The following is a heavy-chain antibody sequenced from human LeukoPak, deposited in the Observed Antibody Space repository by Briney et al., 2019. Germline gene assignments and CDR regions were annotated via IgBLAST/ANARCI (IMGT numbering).Heavy chain of an antibody. CDR1: GFTFSSYA. CDR2: ISYDGSNK. D-gene: IGHD6-13*01. Sequence: GGSLRLSCAASGFTFSSYAMHWVRQAPGKGLEWVAVISYDGSNKYYADSVKGRFTISRDNSKNTLYLQMNSLRAEDTAVYYCARDRYSSSWTSFDYWGQGTLVTVSS. J-gene: IGHJ4*02. CDR3: ARDRYSSSWTSFDY. V-gene: IGHV3-30-3*01.